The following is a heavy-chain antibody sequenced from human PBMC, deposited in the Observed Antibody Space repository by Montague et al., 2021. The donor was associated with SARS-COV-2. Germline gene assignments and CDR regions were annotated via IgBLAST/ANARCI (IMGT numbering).Heavy chain of an antibody. CDR1: GFTFSSYE. Sequence: SLRLSCAASGFTFSSYEMNWVRQAPGKGLEWVSYISSSGSTIYYADSVKGRFTISRDNAKNSLYLQMNSLRAEDTAVYYCARGALWVVVVITAPLNFDYGGQGTLVTVSS. CDR2: ISSSGSTI. V-gene: IGHV3-48*03. CDR3: ARGALWVVVVITAPLNFDY. D-gene: IGHD3-22*01. J-gene: IGHJ4*02.